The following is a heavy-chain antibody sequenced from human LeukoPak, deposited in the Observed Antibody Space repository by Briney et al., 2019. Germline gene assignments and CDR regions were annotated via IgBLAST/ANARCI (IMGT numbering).Heavy chain of an antibody. CDR2: INPNSGGT. D-gene: IGHD3-10*01. V-gene: IGHV1-2*02. CDR3: ARGRGGYYYGSGSYTYDY. J-gene: IGHJ4*02. Sequence: AASVKVSCKASGYTFAGYYMHWVRQAPGQGLEWMGWINPNSGGTNYAQKFQGRVTMTRDTSISTAYMELSRLRSDDTAVYYCARGRGGYYYGSGSYTYDYWGQGTLVTVSS. CDR1: GYTFAGYY.